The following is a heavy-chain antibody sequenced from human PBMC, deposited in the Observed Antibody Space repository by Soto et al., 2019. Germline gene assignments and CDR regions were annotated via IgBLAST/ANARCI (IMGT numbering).Heavy chain of an antibody. CDR1: GLGGDK. D-gene: IGHD3-10*01. CDR3: ARDRVGDGAYSLDF. V-gene: IGHV3-53*01. J-gene: IGHJ4*02. Sequence: DVHQVESGGGLIQPGGSLGVSCAASGLGGDKLGWVRQAPGKGLEWVALLLTTGVTQYADSVKGRFSVSRDSSTNTQYLQMSSLTVDDTAVYYCARDRVGDGAYSLDFWAQGVLVSVSS. CDR2: LLTTGVT.